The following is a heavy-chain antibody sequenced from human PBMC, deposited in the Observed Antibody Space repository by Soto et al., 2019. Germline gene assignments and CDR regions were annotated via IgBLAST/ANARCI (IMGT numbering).Heavy chain of an antibody. CDR1: GGTFSSYA. CDR2: IIPILGIA. J-gene: IGHJ5*02. Sequence: SVKVSCKASGGTFSSYAISWVRQAPGQGLEWMGGIIPILGIANYAQKFQGRVTITADKSTSTAYMELSSLRSEDTAVYYCARDRQQLAHNWFDPWGQGTLVTVSS. CDR3: ARDRQQLAHNWFDP. V-gene: IGHV1-69*10. D-gene: IGHD6-13*01.